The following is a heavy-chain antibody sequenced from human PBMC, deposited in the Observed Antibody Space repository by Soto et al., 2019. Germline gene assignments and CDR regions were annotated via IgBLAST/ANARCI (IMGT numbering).Heavy chain of an antibody. CDR2: IKQDGSEK. CDR1: GFTFSSCW. J-gene: IGHJ4*02. CDR3: ARARMTTGYSDX. Sequence: PGGSLRLSCAASGFTFSSCWMSWVRQAPGKGLEWVANIKQDGSEKYYVYSVKGRFTMSRDNAKNSLYLEMNSLRAEETDVYYSARARMTTGYSDXWGQGTLVTVSX. D-gene: IGHD4-17*01. V-gene: IGHV3-7*03.